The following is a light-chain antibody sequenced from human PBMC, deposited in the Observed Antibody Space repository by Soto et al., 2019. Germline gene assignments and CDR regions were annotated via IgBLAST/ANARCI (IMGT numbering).Light chain of an antibody. J-gene: IGKJ2*01. V-gene: IGKV1-5*03. CDR1: QSIGSG. CDR2: NAT. CDR3: QHYTDFHYT. Sequence: DIQMTQSSSTLSASVGDGVTITCRASQSIGSGLAWYQQKPGKAPKLLIYNATNLQTGVPSRFSGSGSGTDFSLTISSLQPVDSATYYCQHYTDFHYTFGQGTKVEI.